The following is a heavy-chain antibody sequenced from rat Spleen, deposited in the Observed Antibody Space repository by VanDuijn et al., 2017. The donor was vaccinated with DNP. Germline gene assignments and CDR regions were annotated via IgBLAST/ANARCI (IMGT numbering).Heavy chain of an antibody. Sequence: EVRLVESGGGLVQPGRSLKLSCAASGFPFSDYYMAWVRQAPTKGLEWDAYITYDGGNTYYRDSVKGRFTISRDNAKNTLYLQMNSLRSEDTATYYCARGSGTYYWYFDFWGPGTMVTVSS. CDR1: GFPFSDYY. CDR3: ARGSGTYYWYFDF. CDR2: ITYDGGNT. V-gene: IGHV5-20*01. D-gene: IGHD4-4*01. J-gene: IGHJ1*01.